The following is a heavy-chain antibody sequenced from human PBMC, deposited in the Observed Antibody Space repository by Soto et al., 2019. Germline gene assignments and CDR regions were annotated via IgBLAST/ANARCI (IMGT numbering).Heavy chain of an antibody. J-gene: IGHJ5*02. V-gene: IGHV3-33*01. D-gene: IGHD6-13*01. CDR3: VRAQQTADGTSWLDP. CDR2: IWYDGSHE. Sequence: QEQLVDSGGGVVQPGKSLRLSCAASGFSINYYGMHWVRQSPGKGLEFVALIWYDGSHEYYGASVKGRFAISRDNSKHQLYLQMDSLRAEDTSVSYCVRAQQTADGTSWLDPWGQGAPVTVSS. CDR1: GFSINYYG.